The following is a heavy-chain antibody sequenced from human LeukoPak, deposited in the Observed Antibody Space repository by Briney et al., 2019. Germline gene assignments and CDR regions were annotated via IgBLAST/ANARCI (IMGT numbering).Heavy chain of an antibody. CDR2: IVGSSSYT. V-gene: IGHV3-11*05. Sequence: PGGSLRLSCAASGFNFRDYHMSWIRQAPGKGLEWVAYIVGSSSYTNYADSVKGRFTISRDNSKNTLYLQMNSLRAEDTAVYYCARDEYKADAYWGQGTLVTVSS. CDR1: GFNFRDYH. J-gene: IGHJ4*02. D-gene: IGHD6-6*01. CDR3: ARDEYKADAY.